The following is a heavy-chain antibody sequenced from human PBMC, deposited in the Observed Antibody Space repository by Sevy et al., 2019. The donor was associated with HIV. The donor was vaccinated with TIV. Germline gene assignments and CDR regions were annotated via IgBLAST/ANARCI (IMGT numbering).Heavy chain of an antibody. J-gene: IGHJ6*03. D-gene: IGHD3-10*01. CDR3: AGEKATYGSGSDYTGGSGYYYYMAV. CDR2: IYYSGST. V-gene: IGHV4-59*01. CDR1: GGSISSYY. Sequence: SETLALTCTVSGGSISSYYWSWIRQPPGKGLEWIGYIYYSGSTNYNPSLKSRVTIYVDTSKNQFSLKLSSVTAADTAVYYCAGEKATYGSGSDYTGGSGYYYYMAVWGKGTTVTVSS.